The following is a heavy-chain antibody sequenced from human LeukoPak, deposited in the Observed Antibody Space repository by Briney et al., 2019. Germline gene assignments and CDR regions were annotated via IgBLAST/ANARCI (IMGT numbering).Heavy chain of an antibody. CDR1: GFTFSSYS. V-gene: IGHV3-48*01. CDR3: ASNPGFPYYYYYMGV. Sequence: GGSLRLSCAASGFTFSSYSMNWVRQAPGKGLEWVSYISSSSSTIYYADSVKGRFTISRDNAENSLYLQMNSLRAEDTAVYYCASNPGFPYYYYYMGVWGKGTTVTVSS. J-gene: IGHJ6*03. CDR2: ISSSSSTI. D-gene: IGHD1-14*01.